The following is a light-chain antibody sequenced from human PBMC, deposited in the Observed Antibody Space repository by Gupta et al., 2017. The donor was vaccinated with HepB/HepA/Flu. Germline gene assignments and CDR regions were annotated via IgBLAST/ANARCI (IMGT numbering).Light chain of an antibody. V-gene: IGKV1-33*01. J-gene: IGKJ1*01. CDR1: QDISNY. CDR3: QQDDNLPWT. CDR2: DAS. Sequence: DIQMTQSPSSLSASVGDRVTITCQASQDISNYLNWYQQKPGKAPKLLIYDASKLETGVPSRFSGSGSGTDFTFTISSLQPEDFATYYCQQDDNLPWTFGQGTKVEI.